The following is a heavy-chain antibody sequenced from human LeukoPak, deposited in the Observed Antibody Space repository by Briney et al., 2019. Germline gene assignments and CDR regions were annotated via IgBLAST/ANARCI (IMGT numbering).Heavy chain of an antibody. CDR3: AREAIFGVVRQYFFDC. Sequence: GSLRLSCAASGFTFNSNSMHWVRQAPGKGLEWVSYISSSSDTIYYADSVKGRFTISRDNAKNSLYLQMDSLRDEDTAVYYCAREAIFGVVRQYFFDCWGQGTLVTVSS. CDR2: ISSSSDTI. J-gene: IGHJ4*02. D-gene: IGHD3-3*01. CDR1: GFTFNSNS. V-gene: IGHV3-48*02.